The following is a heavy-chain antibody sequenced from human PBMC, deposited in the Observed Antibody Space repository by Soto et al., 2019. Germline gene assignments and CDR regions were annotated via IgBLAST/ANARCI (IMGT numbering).Heavy chain of an antibody. CDR3: ARRYGYAFDI. Sequence: QVQLQESGPGLVKPSETLSLTCTVSGGSLSSYYWSWIRQPPGKGLEWIGYIYYRGSTNYNPSLKSRVTISVDTSKNQFSLKLTSVTAADTAVYYCARRYGYAFDIWGQGTMVTVSS. D-gene: IGHD3-10*01. J-gene: IGHJ3*02. V-gene: IGHV4-59*01. CDR1: GGSLSSYY. CDR2: IYYRGST.